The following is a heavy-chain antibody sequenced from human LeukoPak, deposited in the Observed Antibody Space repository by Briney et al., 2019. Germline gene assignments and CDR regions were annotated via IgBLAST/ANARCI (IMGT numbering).Heavy chain of an antibody. V-gene: IGHV4-59*08. CDR1: GGSISRHY. D-gene: IGHD6-13*01. CDR3: ARLGRLAEQQLVRSNWYFDL. CDR2: IYYSGST. Sequence: PLETLSLTCTVPGGSISRHYWSWIRQPPGKGLEWIGYIYYSGSTNYNPSLKSRVTISVDTSKNQFSLKLSSVTAADTAVYYCARLGRLAEQQLVRSNWYFDLWGRGTLVTVSS. J-gene: IGHJ2*01.